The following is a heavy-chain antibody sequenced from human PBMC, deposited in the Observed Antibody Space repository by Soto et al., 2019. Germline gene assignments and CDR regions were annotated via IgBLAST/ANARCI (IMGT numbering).Heavy chain of an antibody. CDR2: IWYDGSNK. CDR1: GFTFSSYG. CDR3: ARGLFPVGYYYGMDV. Sequence: GGSLRLSCAASGFTFSSYGMHWVRQAPGKGLEWVAVIWYDGSNKYYADSVKGRFTISRDNSKNTLYLQMNSLRAEDTAVYYCARGLFPVGYYYGMDVWGQGTTVTVSS. D-gene: IGHD1-26*01. V-gene: IGHV3-33*01. J-gene: IGHJ6*02.